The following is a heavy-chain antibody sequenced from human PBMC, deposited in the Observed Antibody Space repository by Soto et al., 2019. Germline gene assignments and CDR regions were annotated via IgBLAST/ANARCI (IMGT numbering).Heavy chain of an antibody. V-gene: IGHV4-34*01. CDR2: INHSGSN. CDR1: GGSFSGYY. J-gene: IGHJ6*02. CDR3: ARGGYYYGSGSYYNPYYYYGMDG. Sequence: PSETLSLTCAVYGGSFSGYYWSWIRQPPGKGLEWIGEINHSGSNNYNPSLKSRVTISVDTSKNQFSLKLSSVTAADTAVYYCARGGYYYGSGSYYNPYYYYGMDGWGQGTTVTVSS. D-gene: IGHD3-10*01.